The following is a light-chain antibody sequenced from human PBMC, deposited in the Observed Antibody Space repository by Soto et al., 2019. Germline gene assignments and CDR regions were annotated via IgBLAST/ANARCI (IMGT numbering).Light chain of an antibody. CDR2: GAS. CDR3: QHYNKWPRT. Sequence: EIVMTQSPATLSLSPGERATLSCRASQSVSSNLAWYQQKPGQAPRLLIYGASTRATGIPARFSGSGSGTEFTLTISSLQYEDFAVYYCQHYNKWPRTFGQGTKVEIK. V-gene: IGKV3-15*01. CDR1: QSVSSN. J-gene: IGKJ1*01.